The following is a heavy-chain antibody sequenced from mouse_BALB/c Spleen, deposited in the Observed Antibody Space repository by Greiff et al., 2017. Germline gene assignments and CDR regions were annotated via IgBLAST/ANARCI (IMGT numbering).Heavy chain of an antibody. CDR2: INSNGGST. V-gene: IGHV5-6-3*01. Sequence: EVKLMESGGGLVQPGGSLKLSCAASGFTFSSYGMSWVRQTPDKRLELVATINSNGGSTYYPDSVKGRFTISRDNAKNTLYLQMSSLKSEDTAMYYCARDLLAWFAYWGQGTLVTVSA. CDR3: ARDLLAWFAY. J-gene: IGHJ3*01. CDR1: GFTFSSYG.